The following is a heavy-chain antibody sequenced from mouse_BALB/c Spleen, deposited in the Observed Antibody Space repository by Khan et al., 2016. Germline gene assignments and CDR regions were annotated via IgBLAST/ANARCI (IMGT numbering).Heavy chain of an antibody. CDR1: GFTFFNYW. CDR2: IYPGDGDT. CDR3: TREGRGALDY. V-gene: IGHV1-87*01. J-gene: IGHJ4*01. Sequence: QVQLQQSGAELTRPGASVKLSCKASGFTFFNYWLQWVKQRPGQGLEWIGAIYPGDGDTRYTQTFPGKATLTADKSSSTAYMQLSNLTSADSAVYYCTREGRGALDYWVQGTSVTVSS.